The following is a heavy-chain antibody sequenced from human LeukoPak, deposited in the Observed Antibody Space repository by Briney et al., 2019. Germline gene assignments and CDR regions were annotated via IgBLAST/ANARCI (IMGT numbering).Heavy chain of an antibody. CDR1: GYTFTSYD. V-gene: IGHV1-8*03. D-gene: IGHD3/OR15-3a*01. Sequence: GASVKVSCKASGYTFTSYDINWVRQATGQGLEWMGWMNPNSGNTGYAQKFQGRVTITRNTSISTAYMELSSLRSDDTAVYYCASGIWTGYYLLHYWGQGTLVTVSS. CDR2: MNPNSGNT. J-gene: IGHJ4*02. CDR3: ASGIWTGYYLLHY.